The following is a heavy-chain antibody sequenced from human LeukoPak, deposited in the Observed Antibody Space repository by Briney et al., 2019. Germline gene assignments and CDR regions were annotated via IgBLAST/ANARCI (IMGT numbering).Heavy chain of an antibody. Sequence: GGSLRLSCAASGFTFSSYWMSWVRQAPGKGLEWVANIKQDGSEKYYVDSVKGRFTISRDNAKNSLYLQMNSLRAEDTAVYYCARDPWTKYYYDSSGYYSDYWGQGTLVTVSS. D-gene: IGHD3-22*01. CDR2: IKQDGSEK. CDR3: ARDPWTKYYYDSSGYYSDY. J-gene: IGHJ4*02. CDR1: GFTFSSYW. V-gene: IGHV3-7*01.